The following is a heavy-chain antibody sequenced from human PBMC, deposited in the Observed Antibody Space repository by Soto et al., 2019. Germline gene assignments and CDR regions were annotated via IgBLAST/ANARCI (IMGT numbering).Heavy chain of an antibody. CDR3: AKADSYGSYYYYGMDV. CDR1: GFTFSSYG. V-gene: IGHV3-30*18. D-gene: IGHD5-18*01. J-gene: IGHJ6*02. CDR2: ISYDGSNK. Sequence: GGSLRLSCAASGFTFSSYGMHWVRQAPGKGLEWVAVISYDGSNKYYADSVKGRFTITRDNSKNTLYLQMNSLRAEDTAVYYCAKADSYGSYYYYGMDVWGQGTTVTVSS.